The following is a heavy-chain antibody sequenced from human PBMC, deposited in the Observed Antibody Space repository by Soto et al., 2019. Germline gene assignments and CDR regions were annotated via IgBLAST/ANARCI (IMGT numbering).Heavy chain of an antibody. CDR3: ARREIQGPIDY. V-gene: IGHV4-28*01. CDR1: GYSISSSNW. J-gene: IGHJ4*02. D-gene: IGHD1-26*01. CDR2: IYYSGTT. Sequence: QVQLQESGPGLVKPSDTLSLTCAVSGYSISSSNWWGWIRQPPGKGLEWIGYIYYSGTTYHNPSLTSRVTMSVDTSKNQFSLKLTSVTAVDTAVYYCARREIQGPIDYWGQGTLVTVSS.